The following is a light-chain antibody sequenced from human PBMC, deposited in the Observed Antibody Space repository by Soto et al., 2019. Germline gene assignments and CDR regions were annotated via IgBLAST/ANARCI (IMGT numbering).Light chain of an antibody. Sequence: DIQMTQSPSSLSASVGDRVNITCRASQGINNYLAWYQQKPGKVPKLLIYAASTLQSGVPSRFSGSGSGTDFTLTINSLQPEDVATYYCQKNNSAPLTFGGGTKVEIK. J-gene: IGKJ4*01. V-gene: IGKV1-27*01. CDR2: AAS. CDR1: QGINNY. CDR3: QKNNSAPLT.